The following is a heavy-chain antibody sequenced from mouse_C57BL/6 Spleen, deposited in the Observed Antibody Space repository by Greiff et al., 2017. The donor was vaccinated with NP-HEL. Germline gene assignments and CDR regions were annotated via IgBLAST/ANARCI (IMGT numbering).Heavy chain of an antibody. J-gene: IGHJ2*01. V-gene: IGHV1-82*01. Sequence: VQLQQSGPELVKPGASVKISCKASGYAFSSSWMNWVKQRPGKGLEWIGRIYPGDGDTNYNGKFKGKATLTADKSSSTAYMQLSSLTSEDSAVYFCARESSGYFDYWGQGTTLTVSS. CDR2: IYPGDGDT. CDR3: ARESSGYFDY. CDR1: GYAFSSSW. D-gene: IGHD1-3*01.